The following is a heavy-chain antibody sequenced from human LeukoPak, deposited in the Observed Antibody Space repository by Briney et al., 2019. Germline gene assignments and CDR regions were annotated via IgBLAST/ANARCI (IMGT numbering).Heavy chain of an antibody. V-gene: IGHV4-30-2*01. CDR2: IYHSGST. D-gene: IGHD1-26*01. CDR1: GGSISSGGYS. Sequence: SETLSLTCAVSGGSISSGGYSWSWIRQPPGKGLEWIGYIYHSGSTYYNPSLKSRVTISVDRSKNQFSLKLSSVTAADTAVYYCARDYSGEYFQHWGQGTLVTVSS. CDR3: ARDYSGEYFQH. J-gene: IGHJ1*01.